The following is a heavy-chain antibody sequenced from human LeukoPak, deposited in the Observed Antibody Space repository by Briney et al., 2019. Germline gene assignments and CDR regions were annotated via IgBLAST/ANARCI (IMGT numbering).Heavy chain of an antibody. J-gene: IGHJ4*02. CDR2: ISYDGSNK. D-gene: IGHD3-16*01. Sequence: GGSLRLSCAASGFTFSNYAMHWVRQAPGKGLEWVAVISYDGSNKYYGDSVKGRFTISRDNSKNTLYLQMNSLRGEDTAVYYCAKDHVWGFGYYFDDWGQGTLVTVSS. V-gene: IGHV3-30-3*02. CDR3: AKDHVWGFGYYFDD. CDR1: GFTFSNYA.